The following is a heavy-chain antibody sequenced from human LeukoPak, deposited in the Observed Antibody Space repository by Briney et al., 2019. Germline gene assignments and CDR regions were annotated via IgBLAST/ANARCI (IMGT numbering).Heavy chain of an antibody. V-gene: IGHV3-30*18. J-gene: IGHJ4*02. CDR3: AKRAYGDSEVDY. Sequence: GRSLRLSCAASGFTFSSYGMHWVRQAPGKGLEWVSVISKDGSEKYYADSVKGRFTISRDNSRNTVYLQMNSLRIEDTAVYYCAKRAYGDSEVDYWGQGTLVTVSS. CDR1: GFTFSSYG. CDR2: ISKDGSEK. D-gene: IGHD4-17*01.